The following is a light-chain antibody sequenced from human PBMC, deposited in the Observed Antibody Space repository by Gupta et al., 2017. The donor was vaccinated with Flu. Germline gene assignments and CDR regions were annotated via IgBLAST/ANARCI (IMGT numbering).Light chain of an antibody. CDR1: QSVSIN. CDR2: GAS. Sequence: GGGATLSCRASQSVSINFAWYQQKPGQAPRLLIYGASTRATGIPARFSGSGSGTDFTLTISSLQSEDFAVYYCQQYHDWPLTFGGGTKV. V-gene: IGKV3-15*01. J-gene: IGKJ4*01. CDR3: QQYHDWPLT.